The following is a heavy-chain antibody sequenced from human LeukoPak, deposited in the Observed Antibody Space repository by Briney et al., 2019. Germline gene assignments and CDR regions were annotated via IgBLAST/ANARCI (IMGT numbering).Heavy chain of an antibody. CDR3: ASSTAMVQDAFDI. Sequence: GGSLRLSCAASGFTFSSYSMNWVRQAPGKGLEWISYISSGSSTIYYADSVKGRFTISRDNAKNSLYLQMNSLGAEDTAVYYCASSTAMVQDAFDIWGQGTMVTVSS. CDR2: ISSGSSTI. CDR1: GFTFSSYS. D-gene: IGHD5-18*01. V-gene: IGHV3-48*01. J-gene: IGHJ3*02.